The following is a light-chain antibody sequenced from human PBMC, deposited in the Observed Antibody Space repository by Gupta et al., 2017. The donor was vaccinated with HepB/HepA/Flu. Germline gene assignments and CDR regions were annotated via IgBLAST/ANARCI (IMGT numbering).Light chain of an antibody. J-gene: IGLJ2*01. V-gene: IGLV1-51*01. CDR1: SSQLGNNY. Sequence: SLLKEPPSVSASARGWVTISCAGSSSQLGNNYVSWYQQLPGTAPKLLIYDNNKRPSGLPYRFSGSKSVTSATLGITGIQIGVQAAYYCRTGDSISSSGVFGGGTKVTVL. CDR2: DNN. CDR3: RTGDSISSSGV.